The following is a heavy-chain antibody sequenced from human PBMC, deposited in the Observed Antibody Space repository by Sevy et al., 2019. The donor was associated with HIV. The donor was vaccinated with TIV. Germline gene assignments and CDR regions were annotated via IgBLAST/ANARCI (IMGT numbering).Heavy chain of an antibody. CDR3: AKNENFWGGDLAMDV. CDR1: GFTFSNYA. CDR2: ISGSGDNT. Sequence: GGSLRLSCAASGFTFSNYAMNWVRQTPGKGLEWVSSISGSGDNTYYADSVKGRFTISRDISYNTVTLQMSSLRAEDTAVYYCAKNENFWGGDLAMDVWGQGTTVTVSS. J-gene: IGHJ6*02. D-gene: IGHD2-21*02. V-gene: IGHV3-23*01.